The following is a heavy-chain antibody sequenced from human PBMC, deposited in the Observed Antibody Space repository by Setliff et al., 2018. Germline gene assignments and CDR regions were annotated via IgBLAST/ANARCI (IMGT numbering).Heavy chain of an antibody. J-gene: IGHJ3*02. Sequence: SETLSLTCAVYGGSFSGYYWSWIRQHPGKGLEWIGYIYYSGNTYYNPSLKSRVTISVDTSKNQFSLKLSSVTAADTAVYYCARVPRFTDTRNAFDIWGQGTMVTVSS. CDR3: ARVPRFTDTRNAFDI. CDR1: GGSFSGYY. CDR2: IYYSGNT. D-gene: IGHD5-18*01. V-gene: IGHV4-31*11.